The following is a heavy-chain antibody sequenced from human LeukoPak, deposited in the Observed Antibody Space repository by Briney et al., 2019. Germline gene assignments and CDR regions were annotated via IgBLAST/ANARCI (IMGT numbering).Heavy chain of an antibody. Sequence: SETLSLTCTVSGGSISSYYWSWIRQPPGKGLEWIGYIYYSGSTNYNPSLKSRVTISVDTSKNQFSLKLNSVTAADTAVYYCARLGGTTWPYYYYGMDVWGQGTTVTVSS. CDR3: ARLGGTTWPYYYYGMDV. J-gene: IGHJ6*02. CDR2: IYYSGST. CDR1: GGSISSYY. D-gene: IGHD1-1*01. V-gene: IGHV4-59*08.